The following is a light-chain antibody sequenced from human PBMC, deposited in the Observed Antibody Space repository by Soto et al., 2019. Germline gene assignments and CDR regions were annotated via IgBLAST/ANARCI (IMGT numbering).Light chain of an antibody. J-gene: IGKJ3*01. V-gene: IGKV1-27*01. CDR1: HGTSNY. CDR2: AAS. Sequence: DIQMTQSPSSLSASEGDRVTITCRASHGTSNYLAWYQQKPGKVPKLLIYAASILQSGIPSRFSGSGSGTDFTLTISSLQPEDVATYYCQKYNSAPEFTFGPGTKVDIK. CDR3: QKYNSAPEFT.